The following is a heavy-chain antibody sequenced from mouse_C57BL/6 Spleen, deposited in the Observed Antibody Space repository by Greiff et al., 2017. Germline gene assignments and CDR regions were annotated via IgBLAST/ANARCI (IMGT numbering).Heavy chain of an antibody. Sequence: QVQLQQSGAELARPGASVKMSCKASGYTFTSYGISWVKQRTGQGLEWIGEIYPRSGNTYYNEKFKGKATLTADKSSSTAYMELRSLTSEDSAVYFCARYDYGSSYGDARDYWGQGTSVTVSS. CDR3: ARYDYGSSYGDARDY. J-gene: IGHJ4*01. CDR2: IYPRSGNT. D-gene: IGHD1-1*01. CDR1: GYTFTSYG. V-gene: IGHV1-81*01.